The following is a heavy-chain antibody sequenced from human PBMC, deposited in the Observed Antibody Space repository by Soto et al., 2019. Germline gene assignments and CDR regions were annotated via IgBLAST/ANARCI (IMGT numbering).Heavy chain of an antibody. V-gene: IGHV4-4*02. J-gene: IGHJ4*02. D-gene: IGHD1-7*01. CDR3: ARSNWNYVRTLDY. CDR2: IDHSGHT. Sequence: QVQIQESGPGLVKPSGTLSLACSVSSVSVSGSYWCAWVRQTPGKGLEWIGEIDHSGHTNYNPSLKSRVTMSLDNSKNQFSLNLRSVTAADTAVYYCARSNWNYVRTLDYWGQGTQVIVSS. CDR1: SVSVSGSYW.